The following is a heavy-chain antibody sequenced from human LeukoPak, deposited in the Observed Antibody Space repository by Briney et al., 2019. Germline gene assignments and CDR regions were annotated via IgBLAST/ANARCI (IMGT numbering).Heavy chain of an antibody. D-gene: IGHD2-15*01. Sequence: ASVKVSCKASGYTFTGYYIHWVRRAPGQGLEWVGLINPKSGGTNYAQNFQGRVTLTRDTSISTAYMELSGLRSDDTAVYYCARDIGYCSGGSCLFSDYWGQGALVTVSS. CDR1: GYTFTGYY. CDR3: ARDIGYCSGGSCLFSDY. J-gene: IGHJ4*02. CDR2: INPKSGGT. V-gene: IGHV1-2*02.